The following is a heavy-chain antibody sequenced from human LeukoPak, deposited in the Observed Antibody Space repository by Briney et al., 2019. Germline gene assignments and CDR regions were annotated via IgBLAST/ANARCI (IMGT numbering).Heavy chain of an antibody. J-gene: IGHJ5*02. Sequence: GSLRLSCAASGFTFSSYWMSWIRQPPGKGLEWIGSIYYSGSTYYNPSLKSRVTISVDTSKNQFSLKLSSVTAADTAVYYCARRLPGITIFRVATGGNWFDPWGQGTLVTVSS. V-gene: IGHV4-39*01. CDR1: GFTFSSYW. CDR2: IYYSGST. D-gene: IGHD3-3*01. CDR3: ARRLPGITIFRVATGGNWFDP.